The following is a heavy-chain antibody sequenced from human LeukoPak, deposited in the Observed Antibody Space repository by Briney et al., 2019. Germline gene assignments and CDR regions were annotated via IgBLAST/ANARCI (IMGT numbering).Heavy chain of an antibody. V-gene: IGHV3-53*01. CDR1: GFTVSSNY. D-gene: IGHD5-12*01. Sequence: GGSLRLSCAASGFTVSSNYMSWVRQAPGKGLEWVSVIYSGGSTYYADSVKGRFTISRDNSKNTLYLQMNSPRAEDTAVYYCASSDSRSGYSATPGDYWGQGTLVTVSS. CDR3: ASSDSRSGYSATPGDY. CDR2: IYSGGST. J-gene: IGHJ4*02.